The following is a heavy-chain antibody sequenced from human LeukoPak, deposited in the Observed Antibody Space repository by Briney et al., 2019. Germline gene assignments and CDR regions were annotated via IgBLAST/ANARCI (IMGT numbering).Heavy chain of an antibody. V-gene: IGHV1-69*13. CDR2: IIPIFGTA. D-gene: IGHD2-2*01. J-gene: IGHJ5*02. CDR3: ARELDQLPSAWFDP. Sequence: SVKVSCKASGGTFSSYAISWVRQAPGQGLGWMGGIIPIFGTANYAQKFQGRVTITADESTSTAYMELSSLRSEDTAVYYCARELDQLPSAWFDPWGQGTLVTVSS. CDR1: GGTFSSYA.